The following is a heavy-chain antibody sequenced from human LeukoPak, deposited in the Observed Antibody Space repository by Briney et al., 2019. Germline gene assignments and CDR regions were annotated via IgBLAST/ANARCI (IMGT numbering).Heavy chain of an antibody. CDR2: ISWNSGSI. CDR1: GFTFDDYA. CDR3: AKDWSYDSSGYYDY. J-gene: IGHJ4*02. Sequence: PGGSLRLSCAASGFTFDDYAMHWVRQAPGKGLEWVSGISWNSGSIGYVDSVKGRFTISRDNAKNSLYLQMNSLRAEDMALYYCAKDWSYDSSGYYDYWGQGTLVTVSS. V-gene: IGHV3-9*03. D-gene: IGHD3-22*01.